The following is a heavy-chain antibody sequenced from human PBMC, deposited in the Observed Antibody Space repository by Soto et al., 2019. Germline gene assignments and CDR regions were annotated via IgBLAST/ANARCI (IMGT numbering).Heavy chain of an antibody. V-gene: IGHV3-30*18. CDR1: GFTFSSYG. D-gene: IGHD2-15*01. CDR3: AKSEGYCSGGSCYLTYGMDV. CDR2: ISYDGSNK. Sequence: GGSLRLSCAASGFTFSSYGMHWVRQAPGKGLEWVAVISYDGSNKYYADSVKGRFTISRDNSKNTLYLQMNSLRAEDTAVYYCAKSEGYCSGGSCYLTYGMDVWGQGTTVTVSS. J-gene: IGHJ6*02.